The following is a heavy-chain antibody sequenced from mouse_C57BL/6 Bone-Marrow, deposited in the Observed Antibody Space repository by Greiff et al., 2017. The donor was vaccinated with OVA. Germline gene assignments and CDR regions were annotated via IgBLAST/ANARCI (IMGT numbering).Heavy chain of an antibody. CDR1: GYAFTNYL. V-gene: IGHV1-54*01. Sequence: VKLMESGAELVRPGTSVKVSCKASGYAFTNYLIEWVKQMPGQGLEWIGVINPGSGGTNYNEKFKGKATLTADKSSSTAYMQLSSLTSEDSAVYLCVTTVVATYYYAMDYWGQGTSVTVSS. D-gene: IGHD1-1*01. J-gene: IGHJ4*01. CDR3: VTTVVATYYYAMDY. CDR2: INPGSGGT.